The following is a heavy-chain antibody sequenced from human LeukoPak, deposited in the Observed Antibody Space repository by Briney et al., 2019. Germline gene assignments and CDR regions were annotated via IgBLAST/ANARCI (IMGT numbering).Heavy chain of an antibody. V-gene: IGHV1-46*01. Sequence: ASVKVSCKASGYTFTSYYMHWVRQAPGQGLEWMGIINPSGGSTSYAQKFQGRVTMTRDTSTSTVYMELSSLRSEDTAVYYCARGVIIRDYGDSHTFFDYWGQGTLVTVSS. J-gene: IGHJ4*02. CDR3: ARGVIIRDYGDSHTFFDY. CDR2: INPSGGST. D-gene: IGHD4-17*01. CDR1: GYTFTSYY.